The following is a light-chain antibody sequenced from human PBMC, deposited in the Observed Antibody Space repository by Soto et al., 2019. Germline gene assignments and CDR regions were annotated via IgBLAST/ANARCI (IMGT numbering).Light chain of an antibody. CDR1: QSVSTY. CDR3: QQRSIWPPLT. V-gene: IGKV3-11*01. J-gene: IGKJ4*01. Sequence: EIVLTHSPATLSLSPGERATLSCRASQSVSTYLAWYQQKPGQTPRLLIYDASIRATGIPARFSGSGSGTDFTLTISSLEPEDFAVYYCQQRSIWPPLTFGGGTKLEIK. CDR2: DAS.